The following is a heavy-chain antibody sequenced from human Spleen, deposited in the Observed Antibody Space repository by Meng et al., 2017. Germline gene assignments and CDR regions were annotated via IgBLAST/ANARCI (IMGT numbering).Heavy chain of an antibody. J-gene: IGHJ5*02. CDR3: ARSYYDSRGGDWFDP. Sequence: AEVKKPGASVKASCKASGYTFTGYYMHWVRQAPGQGLEWMGWINPNSGGTNYAQKFQGRVTMTRDTSISTAYMELSRLRSDDTAVYYCARSYYDSRGGDWFDPWGQGTLVTVSS. CDR2: INPNSGGT. V-gene: IGHV1-2*02. CDR1: GYTFTGYY. D-gene: IGHD3-22*01.